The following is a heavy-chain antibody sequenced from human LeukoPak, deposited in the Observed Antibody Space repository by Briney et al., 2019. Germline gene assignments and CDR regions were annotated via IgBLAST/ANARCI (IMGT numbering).Heavy chain of an antibody. V-gene: IGHV4-38-2*02. CDR2: IYHLGPT. J-gene: IGHJ3*02. CDR3: ARASWNAFDI. CDR1: GYSLSSGYY. Sequence: PSETLSLTCTVSGYSLSSGYYWGWIRQPPGKGLEWIGNIYHLGPTYYNPSLKSRVTMSLDTSKNQFSLKLNSVTAADTAVFYCARASWNAFDIWGQGAMVTVSS.